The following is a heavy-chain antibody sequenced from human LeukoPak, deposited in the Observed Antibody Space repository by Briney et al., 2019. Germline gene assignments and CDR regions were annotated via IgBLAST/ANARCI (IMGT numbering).Heavy chain of an antibody. J-gene: IGHJ4*02. CDR2: ISTSSDST. Sequence: QPGGSLRLSCVMSGFTFSNYAMNWVRQAPGKGLEWVSDISTSSDSTYHIASVRGRFTISRDNSKNTLYLQMNSLRVDDTAVYYCASGLYGGVFDNWGQGTLVTVSS. CDR1: GFTFSNYA. CDR3: ASGLYGGVFDN. D-gene: IGHD4/OR15-4a*01. V-gene: IGHV3-23*01.